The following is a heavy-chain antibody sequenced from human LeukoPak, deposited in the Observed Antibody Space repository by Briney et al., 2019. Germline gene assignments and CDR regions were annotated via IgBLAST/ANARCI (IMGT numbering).Heavy chain of an antibody. CDR1: GFTFSSSA. D-gene: IGHD1-26*01. CDR2: INSGGDDT. Sequence: PGGSLRLSCAASGFTFSSSATTWVRQAPGKGLEWVSAINSGGDDTVHADSVKGRLTISRDNSKNTLYLQMNSLRAEDTAKYYCTKGGSYAPLDYWGQGTLVTVSS. CDR3: TKGGSYAPLDY. V-gene: IGHV3-23*01. J-gene: IGHJ4*02.